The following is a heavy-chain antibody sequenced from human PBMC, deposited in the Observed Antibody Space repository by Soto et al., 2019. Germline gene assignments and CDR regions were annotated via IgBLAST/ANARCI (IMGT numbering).Heavy chain of an antibody. Sequence: GASVKVSCKASGYTFTSYGINWVRQAPGQGLEWMGWISAYNGNTNYAQILQGRVTMTTDTSTSTAYMELRSLRSDDTAVYYCARDMRTVWSTGYYYGMDVWGQGTTVTVSS. CDR3: ARDMRTVWSTGYYYGMDV. CDR2: ISAYNGNT. D-gene: IGHD3-10*01. CDR1: GYTFTSYG. V-gene: IGHV1-18*01. J-gene: IGHJ6*02.